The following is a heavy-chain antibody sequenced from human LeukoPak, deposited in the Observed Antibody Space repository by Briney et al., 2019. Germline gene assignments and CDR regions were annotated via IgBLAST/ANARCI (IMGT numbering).Heavy chain of an antibody. J-gene: IGHJ4*02. CDR1: GYTFTSYG. CDR3: AKGGYDILTGYDSPSDY. Sequence: GASVKVSCKASGYTFTSYGISWVRQAPGQGLEWMGWIIAYNGNTNYAQKLQGRVTMTTDTSTSTAYMELRSLRSDDTAVYYCAKGGYDILTGYDSPSDYWGQGTLVTVSS. V-gene: IGHV1-18*04. D-gene: IGHD3-9*01. CDR2: IIAYNGNT.